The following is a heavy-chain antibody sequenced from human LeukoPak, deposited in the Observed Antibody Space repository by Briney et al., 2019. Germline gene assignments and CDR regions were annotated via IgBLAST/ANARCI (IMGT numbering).Heavy chain of an antibody. Sequence: GGSQRLSCAASGFTFSSYAMSWVRQAPGKGREWVSAISGSGGSTYYADSVRGRFTISRDNSKNTLYLQMNSLRAEDTAVYYCAKDQYRDYFRGADYWGQGTLVTVSS. V-gene: IGHV3-23*01. CDR3: AKDQYRDYFRGADY. D-gene: IGHD2/OR15-2a*01. J-gene: IGHJ4*02. CDR1: GFTFSSYA. CDR2: ISGSGGST.